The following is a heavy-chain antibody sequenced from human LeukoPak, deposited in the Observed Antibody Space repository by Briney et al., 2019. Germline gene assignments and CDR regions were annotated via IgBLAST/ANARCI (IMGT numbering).Heavy chain of an antibody. CDR1: GFSLHYYW. V-gene: IGHV3-7*01. D-gene: IGHD1-7*01. Sequence: PGGSLRLSCTASGFSLHYYWMTWVRQGPGKGLEWVANIEGDARSQYYGDPVKGRFTISRDNAKNSLYLQMNSLRAEDTAVYYCARAGELWPRDGMDVWGQGTTVTVSS. J-gene: IGHJ6*02. CDR2: IEGDARSQ. CDR3: ARAGELWPRDGMDV.